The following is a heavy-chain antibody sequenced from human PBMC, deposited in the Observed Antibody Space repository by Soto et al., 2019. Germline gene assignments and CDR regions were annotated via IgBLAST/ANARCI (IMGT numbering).Heavy chain of an antibody. CDR1: GFSVTTYG. V-gene: IGHV3-30*03. D-gene: IGHD2-21*01. CDR2: ISSDGNTK. CDR3: ASVADY. J-gene: IGHJ4*02. Sequence: QVHLVESGGGVVQPGRSLRLSCAASGFSVTTYGMHWVRQAPGKGLEWVAQISSDGNTKCYADSVKGPFTISRDTSKNTLYLQMNSLKVEDTAVYYCASVADYWGQGTLVTVSS.